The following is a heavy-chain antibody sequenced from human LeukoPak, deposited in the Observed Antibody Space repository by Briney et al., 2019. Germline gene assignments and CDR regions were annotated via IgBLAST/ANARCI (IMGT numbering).Heavy chain of an antibody. CDR3: ARGFSTGFFYYAMDV. CDR1: GYTFTSYD. Sequence: ASVKVSCKTSGYTFTSYDFNWVRQATGQGLEWMGWMSPNSGNTGYAQKFQGRVTMTRNTSISTAYLELSSLTSEDTAVYYCARGFSTGFFYYAMDVWGQGTLVTVSS. D-gene: IGHD3-9*01. J-gene: IGHJ6*02. V-gene: IGHV1-8*01. CDR2: MSPNSGNT.